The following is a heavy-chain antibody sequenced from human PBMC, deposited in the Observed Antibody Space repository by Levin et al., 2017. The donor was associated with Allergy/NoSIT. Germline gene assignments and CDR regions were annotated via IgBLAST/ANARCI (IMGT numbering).Heavy chain of an antibody. CDR2: ITSSGINE. Sequence: LSLTCAASGFTFNESYMSWVRPAPGKGLEWVSYITSSGINEYYADSVKGRFTIPRDNAKNSLHLQMNSLRPGDTAVYYCAKLYGDHVDYWGQGTLVTVSS. J-gene: IGHJ4*02. D-gene: IGHD4/OR15-4a*01. CDR1: GFTFNESY. V-gene: IGHV3-11*01. CDR3: AKLYGDHVDY.